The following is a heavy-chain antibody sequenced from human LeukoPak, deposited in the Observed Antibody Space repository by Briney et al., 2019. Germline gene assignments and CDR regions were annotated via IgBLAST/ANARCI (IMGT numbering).Heavy chain of an antibody. D-gene: IGHD1-7*01. CDR2: MNPNNGRT. J-gene: IGHJ6*03. Sequence: ASVKVSCEASGYTFINYDINWVRQATGQGLEWMGWMNPNNGRTGYAQKFQGRVTMTRNSSISTAYMELNTLTSDDTAVYYCAEGSWITGTTSYYYHMDVWGKGTTVTVSS. CDR1: GYTFINYD. V-gene: IGHV1-8*01. CDR3: AEGSWITGTTSYYYHMDV.